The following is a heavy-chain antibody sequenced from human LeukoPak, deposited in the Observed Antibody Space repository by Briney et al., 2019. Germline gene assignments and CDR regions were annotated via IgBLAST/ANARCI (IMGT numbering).Heavy chain of an antibody. V-gene: IGHV1-18*01. J-gene: IGHJ6*02. CDR1: HYTFTTYG. Sequence: ASVKVSCKASHYTFTTYGISWVRQAPVQGLEWMGWIRADNGNTDYAQKFQGRVTMTTDTSTSTAYMELRSLRSDDTAVYYCARDLGYYDNGGSDYGMDVWGQGTTVTVSS. CDR3: ARDLGYYDNGGSDYGMDV. D-gene: IGHD3-22*01. CDR2: IRADNGNT.